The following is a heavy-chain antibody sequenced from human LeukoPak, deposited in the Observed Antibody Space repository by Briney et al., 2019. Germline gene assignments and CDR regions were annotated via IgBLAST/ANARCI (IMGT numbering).Heavy chain of an antibody. CDR3: ARSPDILTGENFDY. D-gene: IGHD3-9*01. Sequence: SVKVSCKASGGTFSSYAISWVRQAPGQGLEWMEGIIPIFGTVNYAQKFQGRVTITADKSTSTAYMELSSLRSEDTAVYFCARSPDILTGENFDYWGQGTLVTASS. CDR1: GGTFSSYA. V-gene: IGHV1-69*06. J-gene: IGHJ4*02. CDR2: IIPIFGTV.